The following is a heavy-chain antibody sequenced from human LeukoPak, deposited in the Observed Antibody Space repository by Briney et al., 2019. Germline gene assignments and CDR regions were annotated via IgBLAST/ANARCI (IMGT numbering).Heavy chain of an antibody. J-gene: IGHJ3*02. CDR1: GFIVSRNY. Sequence: GESLRLSCAASGFIVSRNYMGWVRQAPGKGLEWVSALSSKYETYYADSVKGRFTISRDNSENTLYLQMNALRAEDTALYYCYGIHLGDSFDIWGRGTMVIVFS. D-gene: IGHD3-16*01. CDR3: YGIHLGDSFDI. CDR2: LSSKYET. V-gene: IGHV3-53*01.